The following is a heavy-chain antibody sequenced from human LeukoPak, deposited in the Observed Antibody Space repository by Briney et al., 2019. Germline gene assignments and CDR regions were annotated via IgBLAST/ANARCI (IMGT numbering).Heavy chain of an antibody. V-gene: IGHV1-69*05. D-gene: IGHD3-3*01. CDR1: GGTFSSYA. CDR3: ARERGRLRFLEWFFDY. J-gene: IGHJ4*02. CDR2: IIPIFGTA. Sequence: ASVKVSCKASGGTFSSYAISWVRQAPGQGLEWMGRIIPIFGTANYAQKFQGRVTITTGESTSTAYMELSSLRSEDTAVYYCARERGRLRFLEWFFDYWGQGALVTVSS.